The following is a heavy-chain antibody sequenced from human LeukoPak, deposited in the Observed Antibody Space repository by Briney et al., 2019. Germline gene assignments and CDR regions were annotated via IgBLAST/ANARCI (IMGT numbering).Heavy chain of an antibody. Sequence: ASVKVSCKASGYTFTSYGISWVRQAPGQGLEWMGWINPKNRGTNYAQKFQGRVTMTRDTSISTAYVELSRLRSDDTAVYYCARGVLAGYGSTGHPFYNLFDPWGQGTPVTVSS. J-gene: IGHJ5*02. CDR3: ARGVLAGYGSTGHPFYNLFDP. V-gene: IGHV1-2*02. D-gene: IGHD5-18*01. CDR1: GYTFTSYG. CDR2: INPKNRGT.